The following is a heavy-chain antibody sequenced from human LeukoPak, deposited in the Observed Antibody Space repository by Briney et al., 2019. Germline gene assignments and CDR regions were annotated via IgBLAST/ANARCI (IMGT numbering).Heavy chain of an antibody. V-gene: IGHV3-23*01. Sequence: PGGSLRLSCAASGFSFSSYAMSWVRQTPGKGLEWVSVISGGGGSTYYADSVKGRFTISRDNSKNTLYLQMNSLRAEDTAVYYCARAQNYDFWSGFDYWGQGTLVTVSS. CDR2: ISGGGGST. D-gene: IGHD3-3*01. CDR1: GFSFSSYA. CDR3: ARAQNYDFWSGFDY. J-gene: IGHJ4*02.